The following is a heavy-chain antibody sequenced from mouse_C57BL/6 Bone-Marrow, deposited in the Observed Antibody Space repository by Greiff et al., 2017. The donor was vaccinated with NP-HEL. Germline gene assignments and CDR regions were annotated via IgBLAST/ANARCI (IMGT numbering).Heavy chain of an antibody. CDR3: ASLYYGSSSDY. D-gene: IGHD1-1*01. V-gene: IGHV3-6*01. J-gene: IGHJ2*01. Sequence: EVQLQESGPGLVKPSQSLSLTCSVTGYSITSGYYWNWIRQFPGNKLEWMGYISYDGSNNYNPSLQNRISITRDTSKNQFFLKFNSVTTEDTATYYCASLYYGSSSDYWGQGTTLTVSS. CDR1: GYSITSGYY. CDR2: ISYDGSN.